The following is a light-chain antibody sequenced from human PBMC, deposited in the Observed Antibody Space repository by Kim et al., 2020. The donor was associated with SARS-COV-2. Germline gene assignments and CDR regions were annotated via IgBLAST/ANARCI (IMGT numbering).Light chain of an antibody. V-gene: IGLV2-14*03. Sequence: GPSITITCTGTSSDVGTYKYVSWYQQHPGKAPKLMIYDVSDRPSGISNRFSGSKSGNTASLTISGLQAEDEADYYCSSYTSNNTQVFGGGTQLTVL. CDR2: DVS. CDR3: SSYTSNNTQV. CDR1: SSDVGTYKY. J-gene: IGLJ3*02.